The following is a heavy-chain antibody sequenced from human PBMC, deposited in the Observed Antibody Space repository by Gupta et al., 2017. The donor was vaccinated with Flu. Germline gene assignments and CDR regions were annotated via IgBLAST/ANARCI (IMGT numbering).Heavy chain of an antibody. CDR2: ISHDGSNK. CDR3: AKGGLHNWNYDRDY. CDR1: GFTFISLG. J-gene: IGHJ4*02. D-gene: IGHD1-7*01. V-gene: IGHV3-30*18. Sequence: QVQLVESGGGVAQPERSLRLTCVGSGFTFISLGMHRVRPAPGKGLGWVAVISHDGSNKWHAYSVKGRFTISRDNSKNTLYLQMNSLRPEDTAMYYCAKGGLHNWNYDRDYWGQGTLVTVSS.